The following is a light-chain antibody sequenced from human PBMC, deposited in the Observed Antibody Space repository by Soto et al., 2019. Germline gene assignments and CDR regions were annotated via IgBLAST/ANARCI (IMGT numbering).Light chain of an antibody. J-gene: IGKJ2*01. CDR3: QQYYGTSHT. V-gene: IGKV4-1*01. CDR2: WAS. CDR1: QNVLSSSNNKNF. Sequence: DIVMTQSPDSLAVSLGERATINCKSSQNVLSSSNNKNFLAWYQQKPGQPPKLLIYWASTREFGVPDRYSGSGSGTDFTLTLSNLQAEDVAVYYCQQYYGTSHTFGQGTRLEIK.